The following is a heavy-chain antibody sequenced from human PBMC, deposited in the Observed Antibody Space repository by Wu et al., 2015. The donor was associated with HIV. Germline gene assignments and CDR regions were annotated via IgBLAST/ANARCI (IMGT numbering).Heavy chain of an antibody. V-gene: IGHV1-46*01. CDR1: GYTFTSYY. D-gene: IGHD6-19*01. CDR3: ARTREPAVAGNLHAFDI. CDR2: INPSGGST. J-gene: IGHJ3*02. Sequence: QVQLVQSGAEVKKPGASVKVSCKASGYTFTSYYMHWVRQAPGQGLEWMGIINPSGGSTSYAQKFQGRVTMTRDTSTSTVYMELSSLRSEDTAVYYCARTREPAVAGNLHAFDIWGQGTMVTVSS.